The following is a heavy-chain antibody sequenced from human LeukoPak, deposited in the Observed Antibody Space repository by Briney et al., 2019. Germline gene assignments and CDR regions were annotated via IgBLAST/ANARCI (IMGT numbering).Heavy chain of an antibody. CDR1: GGSISSYY. D-gene: IGHD1-1*01. Sequence: PSETLSLTCTVSGGSISSYYWSWIRQHPGKGLEWIGYIYSSGTTYYNPSLKSRLIISVDTSKNQFSLKLSSVTAADTAVYYCARAAQNWNNAPYFDFWGQETLVTVSS. V-gene: IGHV4-59*06. J-gene: IGHJ4*02. CDR3: ARAAQNWNNAPYFDF. CDR2: IYSSGTT.